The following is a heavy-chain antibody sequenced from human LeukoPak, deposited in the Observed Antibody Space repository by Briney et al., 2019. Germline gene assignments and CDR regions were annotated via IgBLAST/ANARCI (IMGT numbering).Heavy chain of an antibody. CDR1: GFTFSGSA. D-gene: IGHD2-2*01. V-gene: IGHV3-30*04. CDR3: AREGSSTSFDP. Sequence: GGSLRLSCAASGFTFSGSAMHWVRQAPGKGLEWVAVISYDGSNKYYADSVKGRFTISRDNSKNTLYLQMNSLRAEDTAVYYCAREGSSTSFDPWGQGTLVTVSS. CDR2: ISYDGSNK. J-gene: IGHJ5*02.